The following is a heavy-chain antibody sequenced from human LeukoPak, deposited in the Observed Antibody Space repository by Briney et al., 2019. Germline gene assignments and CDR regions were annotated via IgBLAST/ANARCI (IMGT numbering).Heavy chain of an antibody. D-gene: IGHD3-10*01. CDR1: GYTFTSYG. V-gene: IGHV1-18*01. CDR3: ARDPDYYGSGATDY. CDR2: ISAYNGNT. Sequence: GASVKVSCKASGYTFTSYGISWVRQAPGQGLEWMGLISAYNGNTNYAQKLQGRVTVTTDTSTSTAYMELRSLRSDDTAVYYCARDPDYYGSGATDYWGQGTLVTVSS. J-gene: IGHJ4*02.